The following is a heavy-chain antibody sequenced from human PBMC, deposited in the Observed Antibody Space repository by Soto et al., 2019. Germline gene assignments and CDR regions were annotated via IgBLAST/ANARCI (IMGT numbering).Heavy chain of an antibody. Sequence: QVQLQQWGAGLLKPSETLSLTCAVYGGSFSGYYWSWIRQPPGKGLEWSGEINHSGSTNYNPSLNSLGTRAVDTSKSQFPLKLSSVTAADTAVYYCARGSSISWWRGYFDLWGRVTLVTVSS. V-gene: IGHV4-34*01. CDR2: INHSGST. CDR1: GGSFSGYY. J-gene: IGHJ2*01. D-gene: IGHD6-13*01. CDR3: ARGSSISWWRGYFDL.